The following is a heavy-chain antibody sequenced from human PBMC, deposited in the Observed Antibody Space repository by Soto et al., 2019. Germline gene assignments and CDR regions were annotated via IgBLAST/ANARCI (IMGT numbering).Heavy chain of an antibody. Sequence: PSETLSLTCTVSGGSISSGGYYWSWIRQHPGKGLEWIGYIYYSGSTYYNPSLKSRVTTSVDTSKNQFSLKLSSVTAADTAVYYCARDLNYYDSSDDAFDIWGQGTMVTVSS. J-gene: IGHJ3*02. CDR3: ARDLNYYDSSDDAFDI. CDR1: GGSISSGGYY. CDR2: IYYSGST. D-gene: IGHD3-22*01. V-gene: IGHV4-31*03.